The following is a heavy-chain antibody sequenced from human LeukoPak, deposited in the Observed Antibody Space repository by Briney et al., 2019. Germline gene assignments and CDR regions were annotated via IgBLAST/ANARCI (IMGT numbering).Heavy chain of an antibody. V-gene: IGHV4-30-4*01. J-gene: IGHJ3*02. CDR3: ARVGDILTGFDAFDI. CDR2: IYYSGST. CDR1: GGSISSGDYY. D-gene: IGHD3-9*01. Sequence: SETLSLICTVSGGSISSGDYYWSWIRQPPGKSLEWIGYIYYSGSTYYNPSLKSRVTISVDTSKNQFSLKLSSVTAADTAVYYCARVGDILTGFDAFDIWGQGTMVTVSS.